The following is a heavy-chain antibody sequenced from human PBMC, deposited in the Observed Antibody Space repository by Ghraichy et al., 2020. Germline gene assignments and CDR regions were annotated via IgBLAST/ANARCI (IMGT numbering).Heavy chain of an antibody. CDR1: GGSISSYY. CDR3: ARETPVAGAYLRRDY. D-gene: IGHD6-19*01. J-gene: IGHJ4*02. CDR2: IYYSGST. V-gene: IGHV4-59*01. Sequence: SETLSLTCTVSGGSISSYYWSWIRQPPGKGLEWIGYIYYSGSTNYNPSLKSRVTISVDTSKNQFSLKLSSVTAADTAVYYCARETPVAGAYLRRDYWGQGTLVTVSS.